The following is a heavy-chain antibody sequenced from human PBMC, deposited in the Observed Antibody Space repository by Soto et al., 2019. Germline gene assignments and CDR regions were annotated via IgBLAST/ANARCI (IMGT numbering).Heavy chain of an antibody. CDR3: ARAGAALVRGSIGGFDY. J-gene: IGHJ4*02. CDR1: GGALNGYY. CDR2: INHSGSV. D-gene: IGHD3-10*01. V-gene: IGHV4-34*01. Sequence: QVHLQQWGAGLLKPSETLSLTCAVNGGALNGYYWTWIRQPPGKGLEWIGEINHSGSVDYNPSLNSRVTISIDTSKKQFSLTLTSVTAADTAVYYCARAGAALVRGSIGGFDYWGQGTLVTVSS.